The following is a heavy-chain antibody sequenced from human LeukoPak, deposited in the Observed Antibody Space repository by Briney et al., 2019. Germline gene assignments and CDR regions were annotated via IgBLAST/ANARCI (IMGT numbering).Heavy chain of an antibody. V-gene: IGHV4-4*07. CDR2: IYTSGST. CDR1: GGSISSYY. J-gene: IGHJ4*02. Sequence: RPSETLSLTCTVSGGSISSYYWSWIRQPAGKGLEWIGRIYTSGSTNYNPSLKSRVTMSVDTSKNQFSLKLSSVTAADTAVYYCARGQVSYGDYETLDYWGQGTLVTFSS. D-gene: IGHD4-17*01. CDR3: ARGQVSYGDYETLDY.